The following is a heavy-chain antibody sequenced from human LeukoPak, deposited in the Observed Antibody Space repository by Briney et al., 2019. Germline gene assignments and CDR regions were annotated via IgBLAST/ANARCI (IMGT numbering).Heavy chain of an antibody. V-gene: IGHV4-39*07. J-gene: IGHJ5*02. Sequence: PSETLSLTCTVSGGSISSSSYYWGWIRQPPGKGLEWIGSIYYSGSTYYNPSLKSRVTISVDTSKNQFSLKLSSVTAADTAVYYCARGNQRRVPAATTNWFDPWGQGTLVTVSS. CDR2: IYYSGST. CDR3: ARGNQRRVPAATTNWFDP. D-gene: IGHD2-2*01. CDR1: GGSISSSSYY.